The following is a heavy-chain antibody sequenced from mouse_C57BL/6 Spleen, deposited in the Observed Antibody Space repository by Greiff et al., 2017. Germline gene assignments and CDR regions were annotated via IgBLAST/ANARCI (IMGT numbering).Heavy chain of an antibody. Sequence: ESGPELVKPGASVKIPCKASGYTFTDYNMDWVKQSHGKSLEWIGDINPNNGGTIYNQKFKGKATLTVDKSSSTAYMELRSLTSEDTAVYYCARHYDPRGYFDYWGQGTTLTVSS. CDR3: ARHYDPRGYFDY. CDR2: INPNNGGT. CDR1: GYTFTDYN. V-gene: IGHV1-18*01. J-gene: IGHJ2*01. D-gene: IGHD2-4*01.